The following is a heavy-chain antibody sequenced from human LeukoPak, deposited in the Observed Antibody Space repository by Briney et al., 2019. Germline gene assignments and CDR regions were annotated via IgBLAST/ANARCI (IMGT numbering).Heavy chain of an antibody. CDR3: ARDRWFGP. Sequence: GGSLRLSCAASGFTFLNSWMSWVRQAPGKGLEWVSYISSSSSTIYYADSVKGRFTISRDNARNSLYLQMNSLRDEDTAVYYCARDRWFGPWGQGTLVTVSS. CDR1: GFTFLNSW. CDR2: ISSSSSTI. J-gene: IGHJ5*02. V-gene: IGHV3-48*02.